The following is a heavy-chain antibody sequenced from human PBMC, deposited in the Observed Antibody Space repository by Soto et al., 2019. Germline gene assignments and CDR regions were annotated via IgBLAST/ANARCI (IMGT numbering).Heavy chain of an antibody. CDR3: ARAHYGAYGYGMDV. CDR1: VGSISSGGYS. J-gene: IGHJ6*02. Sequence: QLQLQESGSGLVKPSQTLSLTGAVSVGSISSGGYSWSWIRQPPGKGLEWIGYMYESVSTYYNPSLKSRVTISVDRSKNQFSLKLSSVTAADTAVYYCARAHYGAYGYGMDVWGQGTTVTVSS. CDR2: MYESVST. D-gene: IGHD4-17*01. V-gene: IGHV4-30-2*01.